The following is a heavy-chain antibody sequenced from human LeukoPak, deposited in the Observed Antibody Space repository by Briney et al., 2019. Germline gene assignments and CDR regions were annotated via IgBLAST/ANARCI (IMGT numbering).Heavy chain of an antibody. V-gene: IGHV3-23*01. D-gene: IGHD6-6*01. J-gene: IGHJ4*02. CDR2: ISGSGGST. CDR3: ARDPIPTSIAAREIDY. Sequence: GGSLRLSCAASGFTFSSYAMSWVRQAPGKGLEWVSAISGSGGSTYYADSVKGRFTISRDNSKNTLYLQMNSLRAEDTAVYYCARDPIPTSIAAREIDYWGQGTLVTVSS. CDR1: GFTFSSYA.